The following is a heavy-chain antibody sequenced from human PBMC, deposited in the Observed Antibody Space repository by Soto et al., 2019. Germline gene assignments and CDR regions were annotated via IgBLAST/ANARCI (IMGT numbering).Heavy chain of an antibody. CDR3: ARGRRYCTNGVCSTGYYFDY. D-gene: IGHD2-8*01. CDR2: INPNSGGT. Sequence: ASVKGSCKASGYTFTGDYMHWVRQAPGQGLEWMGWINPNSGGTNYAQKFQGRVTMTRDTSISTAYMELSRLRSDDTAVYYCARGRRYCTNGVCSTGYYFDYWGQGTLVTVSS. V-gene: IGHV1-2*02. CDR1: GYTFTGDY. J-gene: IGHJ4*02.